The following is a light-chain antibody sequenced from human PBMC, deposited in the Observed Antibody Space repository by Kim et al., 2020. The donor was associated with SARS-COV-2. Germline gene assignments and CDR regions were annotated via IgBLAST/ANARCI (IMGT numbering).Light chain of an antibody. CDR2: QDT. CDR3: QAWDSSTVVV. J-gene: IGLJ2*01. CDR1: KLGDKY. Sequence: PGQTASITCSGDKLGDKYTCWYQQKPGQSPVLVIYQDTKRPSGTPERFSGSNSGNTATLTISGTQAMDEADYYCQAWDSSTVVVFGGGTQLTVL. V-gene: IGLV3-1*01.